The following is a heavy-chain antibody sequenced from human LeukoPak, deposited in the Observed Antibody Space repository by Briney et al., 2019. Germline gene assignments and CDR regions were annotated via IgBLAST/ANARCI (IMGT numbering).Heavy chain of an antibody. J-gene: IGHJ6*02. CDR3: ARDGSNWSNDYYHGVDV. CDR2: IYYSGSA. D-gene: IGHD4-11*01. CDR1: DGSTTTYY. V-gene: IGHV4-59*01. Sequence: SETLSLTCIVSDGSTTTYYWSWIRQPPGKGLEWLGYIYYSGSATYNPSLKSRVTISVDTSKNQFSLKLSSVTAADTAVYYCARDGSNWSNDYYHGVDVWGQGTTVTVSS.